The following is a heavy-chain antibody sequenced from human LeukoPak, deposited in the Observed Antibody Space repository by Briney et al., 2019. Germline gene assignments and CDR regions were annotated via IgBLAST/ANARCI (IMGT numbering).Heavy chain of an antibody. CDR3: ARDSWGFYYYDSSGYFGY. J-gene: IGHJ4*02. CDR2: ISAYNGNT. D-gene: IGHD3-22*01. CDR1: GYIFIDYY. V-gene: IGHV1-18*01. Sequence: ASVNVSCKASGYIFIDYYIHWVRQARGQGLEGMGWISAYNGNTNYAQKLQGRVTMTTDTSTSTAYMELRSLRSDDTAVYYCARDSWGFYYYDSSGYFGYGGQGTLVTVSS.